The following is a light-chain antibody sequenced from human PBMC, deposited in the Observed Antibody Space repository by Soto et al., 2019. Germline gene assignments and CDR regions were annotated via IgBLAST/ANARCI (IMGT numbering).Light chain of an antibody. CDR2: DAS. J-gene: IGKJ5*01. CDR1: QSVSSY. CDR3: QQYGSSPPIT. V-gene: IGKV3-20*01. Sequence: SLYPVDRSAVSCRSSQSVSSYLAWYQQKPGQAPRLLIYDASNRATGIPARFSGGGSGTDFTLTISRLEPEDFAVYYCQQYGSSPPITFGQGRR.